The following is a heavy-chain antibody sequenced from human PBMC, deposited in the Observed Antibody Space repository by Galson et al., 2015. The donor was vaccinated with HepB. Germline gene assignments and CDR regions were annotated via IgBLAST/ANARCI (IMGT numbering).Heavy chain of an antibody. CDR1: GYIFTTYY. Sequence: SVKVSCKASGYIFTTYYIHWVRQAPGQGLEWMGVINPSRGSTTYAQKFQGRVTMTRDTSTSTPYMELSSLRSEDTAVYYCARDSSAGIDYWGQGTLVTVSS. CDR2: INPSRGST. J-gene: IGHJ4*02. V-gene: IGHV1-46*01. D-gene: IGHD1-1*01. CDR3: ARDSSAGIDY.